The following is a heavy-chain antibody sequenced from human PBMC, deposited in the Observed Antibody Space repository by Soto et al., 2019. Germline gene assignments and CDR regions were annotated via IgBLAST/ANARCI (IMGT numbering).Heavy chain of an antibody. J-gene: IGHJ6*02. CDR2: ISSRSTYI. CDR1: GFTFSKYS. Sequence: GGSLRLSCAASGFTFSKYSVNWVRQAPGKGLEWVSSISSRSTYIFYADSVKGRFTISRDNAKNSLYLQMNSLRAEDTGVYYCARPRIQAAGDYYGIDVCGPGTTLTVYS. CDR3: ARPRIQAAGDYYGIDV. V-gene: IGHV3-21*01. D-gene: IGHD6-13*01.